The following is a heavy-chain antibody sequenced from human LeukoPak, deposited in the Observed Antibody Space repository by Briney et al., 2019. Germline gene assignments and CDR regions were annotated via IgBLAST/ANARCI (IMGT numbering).Heavy chain of an antibody. CDR2: IQFDGSNK. V-gene: IGHV3-30*02. CDR3: ATAYFDSSGYSDY. CDR1: GLTFSSYG. D-gene: IGHD3-22*01. Sequence: GGSLRLSCAASGLTFSSYGMHWVRQAPGKGLEWVAFIQFDGSNKYYADSAKGRFTISRDNSKNTLYLQMNSLRVEDTAVYYCATAYFDSSGYSDYWGQGTLVTVSS. J-gene: IGHJ4*02.